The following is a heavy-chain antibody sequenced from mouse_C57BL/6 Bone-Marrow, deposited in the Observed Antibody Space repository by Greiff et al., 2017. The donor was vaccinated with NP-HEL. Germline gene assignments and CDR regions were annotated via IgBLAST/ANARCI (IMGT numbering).Heavy chain of an antibody. D-gene: IGHD4-1*01. CDR2: INPYNGGT. J-gene: IGHJ2*01. CDR3: ARRLTGYY. CDR1: GYTFTDYY. Sequence: VQLQQSGPVLVKPGASVKMSCKASGYTFTDYYMNWVKQSHGKSLEWIGVINPYNGGTSYNQKFKGKATLTVDKSSSTAYMELNSLTSDDSAVYYCARRLTGYYWGQGTTLTGSS. V-gene: IGHV1-19*01.